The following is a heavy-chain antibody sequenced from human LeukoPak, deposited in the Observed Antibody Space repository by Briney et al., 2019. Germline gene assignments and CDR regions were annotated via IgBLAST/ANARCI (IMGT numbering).Heavy chain of an antibody. J-gene: IGHJ5*02. Sequence: PGGSLRLSCAASGFTFSSYGMHWVRQATGKGLEGVAVIWYDGSNKYCADSVKGRFTISRDNSKNTLYLQMNSLRAEDTAVYYCARDRWYSYGPIWFDPWGQGTLVTVSS. CDR1: GFTFSSYG. CDR2: IWYDGSNK. V-gene: IGHV3-33*01. CDR3: ARDRWYSYGPIWFDP. D-gene: IGHD5-18*01.